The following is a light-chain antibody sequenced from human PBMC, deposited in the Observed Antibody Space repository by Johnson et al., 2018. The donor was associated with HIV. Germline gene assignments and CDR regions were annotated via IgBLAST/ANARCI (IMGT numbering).Light chain of an antibody. Sequence: QSVLTQPPSVSAAPGQKVTISCSGSSSNIGNNYVSWYQQLPGTAPKLLIYENNKRPSGIPDRFSGSKFGPSATLGITGLQTGDEADYYCATWDTSLSAGGVFGTGTKVTVL. J-gene: IGLJ1*01. V-gene: IGLV1-51*02. CDR1: SSNIGNNY. CDR2: ENN. CDR3: ATWDTSLSAGGV.